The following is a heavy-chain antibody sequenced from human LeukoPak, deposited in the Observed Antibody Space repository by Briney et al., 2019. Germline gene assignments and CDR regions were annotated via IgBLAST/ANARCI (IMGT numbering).Heavy chain of an antibody. J-gene: IGHJ4*02. D-gene: IGHD5-24*01. Sequence: PGGSLRLSCAASGLTFSSYWMSWVRQAPGKGLEWVANIKQDGSEKYYVDSVKGRFTISRDNAKNSLYLQMNSLRAEDTAVYYCASGTREMATISATGLFDYWGQGTLVTVSS. CDR2: IKQDGSEK. CDR3: ASGTREMATISATGLFDY. V-gene: IGHV3-7*01. CDR1: GLTFSSYW.